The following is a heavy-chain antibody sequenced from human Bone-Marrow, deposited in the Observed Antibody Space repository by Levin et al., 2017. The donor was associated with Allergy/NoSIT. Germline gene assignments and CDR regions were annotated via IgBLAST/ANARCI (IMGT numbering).Heavy chain of an antibody. V-gene: IGHV1-18*01. J-gene: IGHJ6*02. D-gene: IGHD3-3*01. CDR2: ISAYNGNT. Sequence: SGGSLRLSCKASGYTFTSYGISWVRQAPGQGLEWMGWISAYNGNTNYAQKLQGRVTMTTDTSTSTAYMELRSLRSDDTAVYYCARDFWSGYYPTNYYYYGMDVWGQGTTVTVSS. CDR3: ARDFWSGYYPTNYYYYGMDV. CDR1: GYTFTSYG.